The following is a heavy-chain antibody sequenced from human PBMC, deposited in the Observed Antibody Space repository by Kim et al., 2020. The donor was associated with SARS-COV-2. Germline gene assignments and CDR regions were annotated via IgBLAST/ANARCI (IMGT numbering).Heavy chain of an antibody. V-gene: IGHV3-21*01. CDR3: ARDKVVSAAGTRKNKNYYYGMDV. CDR1: GFTFSSYS. CDR2: ISSSSSYI. Sequence: GGSLRLSCAASGFTFSSYSMNWVRQAPGKGLEWVSSISSSSSYIYYADSVKGRFTISRDNAKNSLYLQMNSLRAEDTAVYYCARDKVVSAAGTRKNKNYYYGMDVWGQGTTVTVSS. D-gene: IGHD6-13*01. J-gene: IGHJ6*02.